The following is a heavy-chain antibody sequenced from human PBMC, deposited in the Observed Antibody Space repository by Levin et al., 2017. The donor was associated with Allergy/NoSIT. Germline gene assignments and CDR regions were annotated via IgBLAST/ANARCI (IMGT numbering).Heavy chain of an antibody. J-gene: IGHJ4*02. V-gene: IGHV3-33*01. CDR2: IWYDGSHK. Sequence: GESLKISCTASGFTFSSYGMHWVRQAPGKGLEYLAVIWYDGSHKYHADSVKGRFTISRDNSRNTLYLQMNSLRVEDAAVYYCARGAPLWVTKGFDYWGQGTLVTVSS. CDR1: GFTFSSYG. D-gene: IGHD4-17*01. CDR3: ARGAPLWVTKGFDY.